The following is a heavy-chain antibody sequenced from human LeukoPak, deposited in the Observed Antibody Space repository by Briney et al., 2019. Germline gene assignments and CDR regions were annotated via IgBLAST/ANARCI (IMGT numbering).Heavy chain of an antibody. Sequence: GGSLRLSCAASGFPFSSYWMSWVRQAPGKGLEWVALISYDGSNKFYTDSVQGRFTISRDNSKNTLYLQMNSLRSEDTALYYCAKVWRGNYYDYWGQGTLVTVSS. CDR3: AKVWRGNYYDY. CDR2: ISYDGSNK. D-gene: IGHD1-1*01. J-gene: IGHJ4*02. V-gene: IGHV3-30*18. CDR1: GFPFSSYW.